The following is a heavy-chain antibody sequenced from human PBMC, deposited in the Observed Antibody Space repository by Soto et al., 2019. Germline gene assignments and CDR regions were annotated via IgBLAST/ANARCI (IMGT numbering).Heavy chain of an antibody. CDR3: ARAGAVAGTYYYYYGMDV. CDR1: GYTFNSYD. Sequence: ASVKVSCKDSGYTFNSYDINWVRQATEQGLEWMGWMNPNSGNTGYAQKFQGRVTMTRNTSISTAYMELSSLRSEDTAVYYCARAGAVAGTYYYYYGMDVWGQGTTVTVSS. CDR2: MNPNSGNT. D-gene: IGHD6-19*01. V-gene: IGHV1-8*01. J-gene: IGHJ6*02.